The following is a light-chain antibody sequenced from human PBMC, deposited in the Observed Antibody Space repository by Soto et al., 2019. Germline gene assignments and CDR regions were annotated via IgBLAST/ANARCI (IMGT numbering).Light chain of an antibody. V-gene: IGKV1-5*01. Sequence: DIQMTQSPSTLSASVGDRVTITCRASQSIKNWLAWYQQKPGTAPKFLIYDASTLESGVPSRFSGSGSGTEFTLTISSLQADDFAPYFCQQYDDYPLTFGGGTKVEIK. CDR1: QSIKNW. CDR2: DAS. J-gene: IGKJ4*01. CDR3: QQYDDYPLT.